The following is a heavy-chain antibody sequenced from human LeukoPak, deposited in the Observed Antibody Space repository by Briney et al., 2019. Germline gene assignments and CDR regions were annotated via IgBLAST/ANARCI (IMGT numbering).Heavy chain of an antibody. J-gene: IGHJ4*02. CDR1: GGSISSSSYY. V-gene: IGHV4-39*01. CDR2: IYYSGST. D-gene: IGHD2-21*01. CDR3: ARQFGIPLFDY. Sequence: SETLSLTCTVSGGSISSSSYYWGWIRQPPGKELEWIGSIYYSGSTYYNPSLKSRVTISVDTSKNQFSLKLSSVTAADTAVYYCARQFGIPLFDYWGQGTLVTVSS.